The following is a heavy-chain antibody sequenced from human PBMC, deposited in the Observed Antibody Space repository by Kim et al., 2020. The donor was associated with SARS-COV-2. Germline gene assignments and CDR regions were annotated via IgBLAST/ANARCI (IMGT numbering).Heavy chain of an antibody. J-gene: IGHJ5*02. CDR1: GFNFSDYY. CDR2: ISSSSSYT. D-gene: IGHD5-18*01. Sequence: GGSLRLSCAASGFNFSDYYMRWIRQAPGKGLEWVSYISSSSSYTYYADSVKGRFTISRDNAKNSLYLQMNSLRAEDTAVYYCAREWIQGEVRWLDPWGQGSLVTVSS. V-gene: IGHV3-11*06. CDR3: AREWIQGEVRWLDP.